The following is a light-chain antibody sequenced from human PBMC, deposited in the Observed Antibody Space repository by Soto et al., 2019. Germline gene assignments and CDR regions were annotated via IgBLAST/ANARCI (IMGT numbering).Light chain of an antibody. J-gene: IGLJ2*01. CDR2: DVS. Sequence: QSALTQPASVSGSPGQSITISCTGTSSDVGTYNYVSWYQQHPGKAPKLMIYDVSNRPSGVSNRFSGSKSGNTASLTISGLQAEDEAGYYCSSYTTSRTVVFGGGTKLNVL. V-gene: IGLV2-14*01. CDR1: SSDVGTYNY. CDR3: SSYTTSRTVV.